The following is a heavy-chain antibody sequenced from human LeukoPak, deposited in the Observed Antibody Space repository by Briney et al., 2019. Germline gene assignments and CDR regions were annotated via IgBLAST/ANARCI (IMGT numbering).Heavy chain of an antibody. D-gene: IGHD4-17*01. CDR1: GGSISSYY. Sequence: SETLSLTCTVSGGSISSYYWSWIRQPPGKGLEWIGYIYYSGSTNYNPSPKSRVTISVDTSKNQFSLKLSSVTAADTAVYYCAGGTVTRVDYWGQGTLVTVSS. CDR3: AGGTVTRVDY. CDR2: IYYSGST. V-gene: IGHV4-59*01. J-gene: IGHJ4*02.